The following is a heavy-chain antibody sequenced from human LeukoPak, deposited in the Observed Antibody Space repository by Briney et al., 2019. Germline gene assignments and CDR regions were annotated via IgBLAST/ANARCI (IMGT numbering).Heavy chain of an antibody. J-gene: IGHJ4*02. D-gene: IGHD6-13*01. CDR3: ASVYSLYDN. V-gene: IGHV4-59*08. Sequence: SETLSLTCTVSGGSISNYYWSWIRQPPGKGLEWIGHIYYSGSTIYNPSLKSRVTISVDTSKNQFSLKLTSVTAADTAVYYCASVYSLYDNWGQGILVIVSS. CDR1: GGSISNYY. CDR2: IYYSGST.